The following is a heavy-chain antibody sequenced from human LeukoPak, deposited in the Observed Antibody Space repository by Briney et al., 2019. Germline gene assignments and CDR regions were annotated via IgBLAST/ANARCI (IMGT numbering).Heavy chain of an antibody. D-gene: IGHD3-10*01. CDR3: AKGRSGSYYLYFDY. V-gene: IGHV3-23*01. J-gene: IGHJ4*02. Sequence: PGGSLRLYCAASGFTVSSDYMSWVRQAPGKGLEWVSAISGDGVSAYYADSVKGRFTISRDNSKNTLYLQMNSLRAEDTAVYYCAKGRSGSYYLYFDYWGQGTLVTVSS. CDR2: ISGDGVSA. CDR1: GFTVSSDY.